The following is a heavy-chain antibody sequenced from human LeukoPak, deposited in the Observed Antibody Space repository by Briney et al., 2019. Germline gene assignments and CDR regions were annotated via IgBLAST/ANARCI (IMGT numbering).Heavy chain of an antibody. Sequence: GGCLRLSCAASGFTFSTYGMHWGRQAPGKGLEWVAVIWYDGSNKYYADSVEGRFTISRDNSKNTLSLQMNSLRAEDTAVYYCVRGGYYHDRSSYFYWGQGRLVAVSS. CDR3: VRGGYYHDRSSYFY. CDR1: GFTFSTYG. CDR2: IWYDGSNK. J-gene: IGHJ4*02. V-gene: IGHV3-33*01. D-gene: IGHD3-22*01.